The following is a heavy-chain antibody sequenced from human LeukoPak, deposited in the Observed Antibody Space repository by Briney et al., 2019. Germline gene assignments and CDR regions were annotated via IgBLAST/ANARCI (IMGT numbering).Heavy chain of an antibody. CDR1: ADSITNHY. Sequence: SETLSLTCTVSADSITNHYWSWLRQPPGKGLEWIGYIYYSGSSNYNPSLKSRVTMSVDTSKNQFSLKLSSVTAADTAVYYCARLSRGYFDYWGQGTLVTVSS. CDR3: ARLSRGYFDY. D-gene: IGHD3-10*01. CDR2: IYYSGSS. V-gene: IGHV4-59*11. J-gene: IGHJ4*02.